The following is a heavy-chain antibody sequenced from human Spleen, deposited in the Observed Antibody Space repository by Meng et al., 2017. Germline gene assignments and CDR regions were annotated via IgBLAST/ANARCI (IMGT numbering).Heavy chain of an antibody. CDR3: ARGPTTMAHDFDY. V-gene: IGHV4-61*03. Sequence: SETLSLTCTVSGGSVSSGDYYWSWIRQPPGKGREWIGEINHSGSTNYNPSLESRATISVDTSQNNLSLKLSSVTAADSAVYYCARGPTTMAHDFDYWGQGTLVTVSS. CDR2: INHSGST. J-gene: IGHJ4*02. CDR1: GGSVSSGDYY. D-gene: IGHD4-11*01.